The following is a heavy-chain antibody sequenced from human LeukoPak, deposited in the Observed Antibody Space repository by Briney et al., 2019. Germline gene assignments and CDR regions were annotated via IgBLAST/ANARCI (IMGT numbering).Heavy chain of an antibody. Sequence: GGSLRLSCAASGFTFSSFSMNWARQAPGKGLEWVSYISSSSSTIYYADSVKGRFTISRDNAKSSLYLQMNSLRAEDTAVYYCARGDTAPQSYTFDYWGQGTLVTVSS. CDR1: GFTFSSFS. D-gene: IGHD5-18*01. CDR3: ARGDTAPQSYTFDY. J-gene: IGHJ4*02. V-gene: IGHV3-48*01. CDR2: ISSSSSTI.